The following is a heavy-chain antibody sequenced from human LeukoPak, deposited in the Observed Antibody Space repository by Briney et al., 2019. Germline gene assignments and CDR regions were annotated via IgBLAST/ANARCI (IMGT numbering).Heavy chain of an antibody. CDR2: IYYSGST. D-gene: IGHD2-2*01. Sequence: SETLSLTCAVYGGSISSGGYYWSWIRQHPGKGLEWIGYIYYSGSTYYNPSLKSRVTISVDTSKNQFSLKLSSVTAADTAVYYCARGVVGYQLLGVVYYYYMDVWGKGTTVTVSS. V-gene: IGHV4-31*11. CDR3: ARGVVGYQLLGVVYYYYMDV. CDR1: GGSISSGGYY. J-gene: IGHJ6*03.